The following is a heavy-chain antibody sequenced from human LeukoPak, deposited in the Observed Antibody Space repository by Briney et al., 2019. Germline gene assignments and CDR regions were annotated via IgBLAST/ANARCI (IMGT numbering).Heavy chain of an antibody. Sequence: GGSLRLSCAASGFTFSSYSMNWVRQAPGKGLEWVSSISSSSSYIYYADSVKGRFTISRDNAKNSLYLQMNSLRAEDTAVYYCASIVVQAGGMDVWGQGTTVTVSS. J-gene: IGHJ6*02. D-gene: IGHD2-15*01. CDR3: ASIVVQAGGMDV. CDR1: GFTFSSYS. V-gene: IGHV3-21*01. CDR2: ISSSSSYI.